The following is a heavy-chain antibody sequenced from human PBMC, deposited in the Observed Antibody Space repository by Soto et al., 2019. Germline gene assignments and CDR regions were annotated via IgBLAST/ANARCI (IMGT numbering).Heavy chain of an antibody. V-gene: IGHV3-30-3*01. D-gene: IGHD1-26*01. J-gene: IGHJ4*02. CDR1: GFNVSAYT. Sequence: QVKLVESGGGVVQPGRSLRLSCAASGFNVSAYTMHWVRQAPGKGLEWVAVISSDGNHKYYTNSVKGRFTISRDTSTNTLYLQMNSLGAEDTAVYYCARWEQPLFDYWGQGTLVTVSS. CDR3: ARWEQPLFDY. CDR2: ISSDGNHK.